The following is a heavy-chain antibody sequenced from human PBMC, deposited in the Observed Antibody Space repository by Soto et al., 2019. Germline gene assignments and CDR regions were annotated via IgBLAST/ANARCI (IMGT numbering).Heavy chain of an antibody. CDR1: GGSISSSSYY. CDR2: IYYSGST. V-gene: IGHV4-39*07. Sequence: SETLSLTCTVSGGSISSSSYYWGWIRQPPGKGLEWIGSIYYSGSTYYNPSLKSRVTISVDTSKNQFSLKLSSVTAADTAVYYCARVVPPGGWDSSGYYFDEIGTIDYWGQGTLVTVSS. J-gene: IGHJ4*02. D-gene: IGHD3-22*01. CDR3: ARVVPPGGWDSSGYYFDEIGTIDY.